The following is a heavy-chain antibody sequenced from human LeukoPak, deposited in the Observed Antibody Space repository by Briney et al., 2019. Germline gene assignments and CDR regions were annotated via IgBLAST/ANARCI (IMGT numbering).Heavy chain of an antibody. D-gene: IGHD6-25*01. CDR1: GFTFDDYA. CDR2: ISSSSSTI. CDR3: ARESAQGMDV. Sequence: PGGSLRLSCAASGFTFDDYAMHWVRQAPGKGLEWVSYISSSSSTIYYADSVKGRFTISRDNAKNSLYLQMNSLRGEDTAVYYCARESAQGMDVWGKGTTVTVSS. V-gene: IGHV3-48*04. J-gene: IGHJ6*03.